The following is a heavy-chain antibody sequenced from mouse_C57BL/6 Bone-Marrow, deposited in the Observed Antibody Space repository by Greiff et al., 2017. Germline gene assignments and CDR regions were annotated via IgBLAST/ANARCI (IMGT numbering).Heavy chain of an antibody. J-gene: IGHJ2*01. Sequence: VQLQQSGAELVRPGASVKLSCTASGINIKDDYMHWVKQRPEQGLARIGWIDPENGDTEYASTSLGKATRTADTSPNTAYLQLSSLKSEDTAFYYCTTWLGLDYGGQGTTLTVSS. V-gene: IGHV14-4*01. CDR1: GINIKDDY. D-gene: IGHD4-1*01. CDR3: TTWLGLDY. CDR2: IDPENGDT.